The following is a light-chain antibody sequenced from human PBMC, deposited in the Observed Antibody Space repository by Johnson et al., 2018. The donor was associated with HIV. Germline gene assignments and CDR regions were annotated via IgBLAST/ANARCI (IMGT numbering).Light chain of an antibody. CDR2: ENN. Sequence: QSMLTQPPSVSAAAEQKVTISCSGSSSNIGNNYVSWYQHLPGTAPKLLIYENNKRPSEIPDRFSGSKSGTSATLGITELQSGDEADYYCGTWDSSRTPGGGFGTGTKV. V-gene: IGLV1-51*02. CDR1: SSNIGNNY. J-gene: IGLJ1*01. CDR3: GTWDSSRTPGGG.